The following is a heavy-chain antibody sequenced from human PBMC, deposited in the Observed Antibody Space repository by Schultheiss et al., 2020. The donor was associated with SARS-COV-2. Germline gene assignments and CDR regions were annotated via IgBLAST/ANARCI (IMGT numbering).Heavy chain of an antibody. V-gene: IGHV3-23*01. CDR2: INNSGAST. Sequence: GGSLRLSCAPSGFTFAGYALRWVRQAPGKGLEWVSGINNSGASTYYADSVKGRFTISRDNSKNTLYLQMNSLRAEDTAVYYCARDRLEWLSYYGMDVWGQGTTVTVSS. CDR3: ARDRLEWLSYYGMDV. J-gene: IGHJ6*02. CDR1: GFTFAGYA. D-gene: IGHD3-3*01.